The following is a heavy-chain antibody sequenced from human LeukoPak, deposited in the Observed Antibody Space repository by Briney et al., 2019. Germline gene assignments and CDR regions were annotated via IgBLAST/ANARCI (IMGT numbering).Heavy chain of an antibody. J-gene: IGHJ4*02. V-gene: IGHV3-20*04. Sequence: PGGSLRLSCAASGFTFDDYGMSWVRQAPGKGLEWVSGINWNGGSTGYADSVKGRFTISRDNAKNSLYLQMNSLRAEDTALYYCARDLSGSHISAFDYWGQGTLVTVSS. D-gene: IGHD1-26*01. CDR2: INWNGGST. CDR3: ARDLSGSHISAFDY. CDR1: GFTFDDYG.